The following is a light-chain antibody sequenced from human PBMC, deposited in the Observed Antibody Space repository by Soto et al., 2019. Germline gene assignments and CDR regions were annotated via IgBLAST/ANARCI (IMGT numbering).Light chain of an antibody. CDR3: SSYTSSSTRV. CDR1: SSDVGGYNY. CDR2: EVS. J-gene: IGLJ2*01. V-gene: IGLV2-14*01. Sequence: QSVLTQPASVSGSPGQSITISCTGTSSDVGGYNYVSWYQQHPGKAPKLMIYEVSNRPSGVSNRFSGSKSGNTASLTISGLQAEDEADYDCSSYTSSSTRVFGGGTKVTVL.